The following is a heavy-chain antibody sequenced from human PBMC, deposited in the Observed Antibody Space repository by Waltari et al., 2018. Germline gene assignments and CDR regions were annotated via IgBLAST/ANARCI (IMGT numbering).Heavy chain of an antibody. CDR1: GGSFNLSS. D-gene: IGHD2-15*01. CDR3: ARLEDCTGGHCYSGSPYAVDV. CDR2: INHSGNT. Sequence: QVQLQQWGAGLLKPSESLPLTCAVHGGSFNLSSWSWTPQPPGKGLEWIGEINHSGNTNYNPSLKSRVAISIDTPKQQFSLKLTAVAAADTAVYYCARLEDCTGGHCYSGSPYAVDVWGPGTTVTVSS. J-gene: IGHJ6*02. V-gene: IGHV4-34*01.